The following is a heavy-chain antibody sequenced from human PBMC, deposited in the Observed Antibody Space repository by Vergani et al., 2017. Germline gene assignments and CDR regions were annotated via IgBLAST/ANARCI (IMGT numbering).Heavy chain of an antibody. V-gene: IGHV3-30*02. CDR1: GLTLSSYG. Sequence: QVQLVESGRGVVQPGGSMRLSCSASGLTLSSYGVHWVRQAPGRGLESVTFTRPHEDGAFYSASVRGRFTVSRDNSKNTLYLEMNRLNVDDTAIYYCGKTQGTVVGTWWFDPWGQGTPVTVSS. CDR3: GKTQGTVVGTWWFDP. J-gene: IGHJ5*02. CDR2: TRPHEDGA. D-gene: IGHD1-7*01.